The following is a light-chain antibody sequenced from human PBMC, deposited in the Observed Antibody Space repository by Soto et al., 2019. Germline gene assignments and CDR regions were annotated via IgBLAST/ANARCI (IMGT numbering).Light chain of an antibody. CDR2: GAS. V-gene: IGKV3-15*01. CDR3: QQCNTWPHT. Sequence: EIVMTQSPVTLSVSPGERATLSCRASQSVSSNLAWYQQKPGQAPRLLIYGASTRATGVPARFGGSGSGTEFTLTISSLQSEDFALYYCQQCNTWPHTFGQGTKLEIK. CDR1: QSVSSN. J-gene: IGKJ2*01.